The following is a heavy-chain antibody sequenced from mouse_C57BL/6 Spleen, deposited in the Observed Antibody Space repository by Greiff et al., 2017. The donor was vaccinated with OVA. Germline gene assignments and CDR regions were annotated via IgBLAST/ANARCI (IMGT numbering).Heavy chain of an antibody. CDR3: ARIYYDYDVLYAMDY. CDR1: GYTFTSYT. D-gene: IGHD2-4*01. V-gene: IGHV1-4*01. Sequence: VQLQQSGAELARPGASVKMSCKASGYTFTSYTMHWVKQRPGQGLEWIGYINPSSGYTKYNQKFKDKATLTADKSSSTAYMQLSSLTSEDSAVXYCARIYYDYDVLYAMDYWGQGTSVTVSS. J-gene: IGHJ4*01. CDR2: INPSSGYT.